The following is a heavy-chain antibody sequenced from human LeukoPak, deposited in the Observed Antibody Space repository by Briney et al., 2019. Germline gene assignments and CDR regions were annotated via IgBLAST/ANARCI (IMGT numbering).Heavy chain of an antibody. Sequence: SETLSLTCTVSGGSISSGDYYWSWIRQPPWKGLEWSGYIYYSGSTYYNPSLKSRVTISVDTSKNQFSLKLSSVTATDTAVYYCARAPLGRGRLGYGMDVWGQGTTVTVSS. D-gene: IGHD3-16*01. CDR2: IYYSGST. J-gene: IGHJ6*02. V-gene: IGHV4-30-4*01. CDR3: ARAPLGRGRLGYGMDV. CDR1: GGSISSGDYY.